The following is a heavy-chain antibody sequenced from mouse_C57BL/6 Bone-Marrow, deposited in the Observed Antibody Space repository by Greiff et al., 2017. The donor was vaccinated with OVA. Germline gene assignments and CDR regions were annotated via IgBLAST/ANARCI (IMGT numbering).Heavy chain of an antibody. CDR3: AREGLRPYFDY. V-gene: IGHV5-4*01. D-gene: IGHD2-4*01. CDR1: GFTFRSYA. Sequence: EVQVVGSGGGLVKPGGSLKLSCAASGFTFRSYAMSWVRQTPEKRLEWVATISDGGSYTYYPDNVKGRFTISRDNAKNNLYLQMSHLKSEDTAMYYCAREGLRPYFDYWGQGTTLTVSS. J-gene: IGHJ2*01. CDR2: ISDGGSYT.